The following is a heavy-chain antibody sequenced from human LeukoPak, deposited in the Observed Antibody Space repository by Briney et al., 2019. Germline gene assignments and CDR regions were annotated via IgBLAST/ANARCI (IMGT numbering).Heavy chain of an antibody. Sequence: GGSLRLSCAASGFTFSSYAMSWVRQAPGKGLEWVSAISGSGGSTYYADSVKGRFTVSRDNSKNTLFLQMNSLRAEDTAVYYCASGDTSGYFFDYWGQGTLVTVSS. CDR1: GFTFSSYA. CDR2: ISGSGGST. V-gene: IGHV3-23*01. CDR3: ASGDTSGYFFDY. J-gene: IGHJ4*02. D-gene: IGHD3-22*01.